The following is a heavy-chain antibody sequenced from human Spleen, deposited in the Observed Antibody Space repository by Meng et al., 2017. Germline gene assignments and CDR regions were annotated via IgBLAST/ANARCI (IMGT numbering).Heavy chain of an antibody. J-gene: IGHJ4*02. Sequence: AMLGQSGSELKKPGAPVQVSCKASGYSFNAYAMAWGRPLPGQGLWWMGWINTDNGNPTYAQDFTGRFVFYLDTSVSSAYLNSGALKAEDTAVYYCARHRSTSWSDYWGQGTLVTVSS. V-gene: IGHV7-4-1*01. CDR2: INTDNGNP. CDR1: GYSFNAYA. D-gene: IGHD6-13*01. CDR3: ARHRSTSWSDY.